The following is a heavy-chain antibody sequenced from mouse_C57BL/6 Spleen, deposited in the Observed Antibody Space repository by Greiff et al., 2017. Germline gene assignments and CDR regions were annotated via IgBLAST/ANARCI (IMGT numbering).Heavy chain of an antibody. J-gene: IGHJ2*01. D-gene: IGHD2-4*01. CDR3: ARSVGYYDHSFDY. V-gene: IGHV1-82*01. Sequence: VQLQQSGPELVKPGASVKISCKASGYAFSTSWMNWVKQRPGKGLEWIGRIYPGDGDTNYNGKFKGKATLTADKSSSTAYMQLSSLTSEDSAVYFCARSVGYYDHSFDYWGQGTTLTVSS. CDR2: IYPGDGDT. CDR1: GYAFSTSW.